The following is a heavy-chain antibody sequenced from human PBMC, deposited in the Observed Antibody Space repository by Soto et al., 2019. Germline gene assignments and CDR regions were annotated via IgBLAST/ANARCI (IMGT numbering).Heavy chain of an antibody. CDR1: GGSISSYY. Sequence: PSETLSLTCTVSGGSISSYYWSWIRQPPGKGLEWIGYIYYSGSTNYNPSLKSRVTISVDTSKNQFSLKLSSVTAADTAVYYCARGWFGEFPYYYYYCMDVWGQGTTVTVSS. J-gene: IGHJ6*02. V-gene: IGHV4-59*01. CDR2: IYYSGST. CDR3: ARGWFGEFPYYYYYCMDV. D-gene: IGHD3-10*01.